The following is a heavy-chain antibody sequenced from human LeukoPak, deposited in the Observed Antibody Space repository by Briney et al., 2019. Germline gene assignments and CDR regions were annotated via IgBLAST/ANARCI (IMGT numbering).Heavy chain of an antibody. D-gene: IGHD3-22*01. J-gene: IGHJ4*02. CDR3: ARGPHYYDSSGYSFDY. CDR1: GFTFSSSS. CDR2: ISTSNSYI. Sequence: GGSLRLSCAGSGFTFSSSSMNWVRQAPGKGLEWVSSISTSNSYIYYADSVKGRFTISRDNAKNSLYLQMNSLRAEDTAVYCCARGPHYYDSSGYSFDYWGQGTLVTVSS. V-gene: IGHV3-21*01.